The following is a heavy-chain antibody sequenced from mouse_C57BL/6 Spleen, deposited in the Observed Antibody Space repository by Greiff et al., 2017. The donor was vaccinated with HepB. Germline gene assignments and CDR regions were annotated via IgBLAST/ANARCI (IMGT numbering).Heavy chain of an antibody. CDR2: ISYDGSN. J-gene: IGHJ3*01. CDR3: AEGALGFAY. D-gene: IGHD4-1*01. Sequence: EVQLQESGPGLVKPSQSLSLTCSVTGYSITSGYYWNWIRQFPGNKLEWMGYISYDGSNNYNPSLKNRISITRDTSKNQFFLKLNSVTTEDTATYYGAEGALGFAYWGQGTLVTVSA. CDR1: GYSITSGYY. V-gene: IGHV3-6*01.